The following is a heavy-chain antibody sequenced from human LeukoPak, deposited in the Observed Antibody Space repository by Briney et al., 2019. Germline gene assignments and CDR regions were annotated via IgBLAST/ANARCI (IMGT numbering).Heavy chain of an antibody. CDR2: ISSSSSYI. D-gene: IGHD1-26*01. J-gene: IGHJ4*02. Sequence: GGSLRLSCAASGFTFSSGAMNWVPQAPGKGLEWVSSISSSSSYIYYADSVKGRFTISRDNAKNSLYLQMNSLRAEDTAVYYCARAGTGGHHDYWGQGTLVTVSS. CDR3: ARAGTGGHHDY. CDR1: GFTFSSGA. V-gene: IGHV3-21*01.